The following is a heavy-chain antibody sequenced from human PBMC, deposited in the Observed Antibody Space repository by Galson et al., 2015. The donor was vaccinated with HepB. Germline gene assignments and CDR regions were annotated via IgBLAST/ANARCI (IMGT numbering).Heavy chain of an antibody. J-gene: IGHJ3*02. D-gene: IGHD2-21*02. CDR2: INPSGGST. CDR3: ARGRLLGAFDI. V-gene: IGHV1-46*01. Sequence: SVKVSCKASGYKFTSYYMHWVRQAPGQGLEWMGIINPSGGSTDYAQKFRGRLTMTRDTSISTAYMELSRLRSDDTAVYYCARGRLLGAFDIWGQGTMVTVSS. CDR1: GYKFTSYY.